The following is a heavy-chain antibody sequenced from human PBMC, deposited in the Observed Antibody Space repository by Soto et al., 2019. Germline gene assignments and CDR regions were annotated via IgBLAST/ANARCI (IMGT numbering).Heavy chain of an antibody. J-gene: IGHJ1*01. CDR3: ARGDRSPYL. D-gene: IGHD1-26*01. CDR1: GYDFGNYG. Sequence: QVPLVQSGPEVKTTGASVKVSCKSFGYDFGNYGITWVRQAPGQGLDWVGWIRGYNGDTKYAQKFQGRVTMTSDTSTSTAYMELTSLRSDDTAVYYCARGDRSPYLWGQGTLVTVSS. V-gene: IGHV1-18*01. CDR2: IRGYNGDT.